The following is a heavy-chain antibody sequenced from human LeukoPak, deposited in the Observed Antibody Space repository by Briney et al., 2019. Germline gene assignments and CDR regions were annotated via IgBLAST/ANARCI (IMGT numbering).Heavy chain of an antibody. D-gene: IGHD5-18*01. CDR3: ARGPIYLWLYYGMDV. Sequence: PGGSLRLSCSGSGFTFGDHAMSWVRQAPGKGLEWVGFIRSKACGGTTVYAASVRGRFSISRDDSKNIAYLQMSSLETEDTAVYFCARGPIYLWLYYGMDVWGQGTTVTVSS. V-gene: IGHV3-49*04. J-gene: IGHJ6*02. CDR2: IRSKACGGTT. CDR1: GFTFGDHA.